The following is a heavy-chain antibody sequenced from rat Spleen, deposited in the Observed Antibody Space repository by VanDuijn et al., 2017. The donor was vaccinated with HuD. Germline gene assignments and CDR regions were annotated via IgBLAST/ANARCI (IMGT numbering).Heavy chain of an antibody. Sequence: EVQLVESDGGLVQPGRSLKLSCAASGFTFSDYYMAWVRQAPTKGLEWVATISYDGSSTYYRDSVKGRFTISRDNAKSTLYLQMDSLRSEDTATYYCARHALYLYYVEYWGQGVMVTVSS. CDR2: ISYDGSST. V-gene: IGHV5-29*01. CDR1: GFTFSDYY. D-gene: IGHD2-1*01. CDR3: ARHALYLYYVEY. J-gene: IGHJ2*01.